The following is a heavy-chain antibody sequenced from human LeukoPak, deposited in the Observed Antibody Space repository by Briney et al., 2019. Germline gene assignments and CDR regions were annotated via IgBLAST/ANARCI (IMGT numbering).Heavy chain of an antibody. J-gene: IGHJ5*02. D-gene: IGHD6-19*01. CDR2: FDPEDGET. CDR1: GYTLTELS. V-gene: IGHV1-24*01. CDR3: ARARGSGWYSGNWFDP. Sequence: ASVKVSCKVSGYTLTELSMHWVRQAPGKGLEWMGGFDPEDGETIYAQKFQGRVTLTRDMSTSTVYMDLSSLRSEDTAVYYCARARGSGWYSGNWFDPWGQGTLVTVSS.